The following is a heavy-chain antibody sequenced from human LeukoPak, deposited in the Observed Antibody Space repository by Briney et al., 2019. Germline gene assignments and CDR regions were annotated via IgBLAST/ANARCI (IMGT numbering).Heavy chain of an antibody. CDR1: GXSISSFH. CDR3: ARTYSGRSYYFDC. J-gene: IGHJ4*02. D-gene: IGHD1-26*01. V-gene: IGHV4-59*01. CDR2: IYDSGST. Sequence: TSETLSLTCTVSGXSISSFHWSWIRQPPGKGLEHIGNIYDSGSTYYNPSLKSRVTISVDTSKNQFSLKLSSVTAADTAVYYCARTYSGRSYYFDCWGQGTLVTVSS.